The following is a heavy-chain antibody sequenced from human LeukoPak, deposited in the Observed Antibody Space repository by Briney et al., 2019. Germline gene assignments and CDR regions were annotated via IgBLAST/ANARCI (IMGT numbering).Heavy chain of an antibody. CDR2: SSSSGSTI. J-gene: IGHJ4*02. CDR3: ARRRDFIDY. D-gene: IGHD3/OR15-3a*01. Sequence: GGSLRLSCAATGFTFSNAWMSWVRQAPGKGLEWVSYSSSSGSTIYYADSVKGRFAISRDNAKNSLYLQMNSLRAEDTAVYYCARRRDFIDYWGQGTLVTVSS. V-gene: IGHV3-11*01. CDR1: GFTFSNAW.